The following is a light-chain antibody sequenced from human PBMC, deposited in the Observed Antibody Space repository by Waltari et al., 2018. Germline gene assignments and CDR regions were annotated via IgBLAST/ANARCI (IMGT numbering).Light chain of an antibody. CDR1: HSIVSW. CDR2: KAS. CDR3: QQYNSYSMWT. V-gene: IGKV1-5*03. Sequence: DIQITQSPSTLSASVGDSVTITCRASHSIVSWVAWYQQKPGKAPRVVMYKASSLESGVPSRFSGSESGTEFTLTITSLQPDDFATYYCQQYNSYSMWTFGQGTKVEVK. J-gene: IGKJ1*01.